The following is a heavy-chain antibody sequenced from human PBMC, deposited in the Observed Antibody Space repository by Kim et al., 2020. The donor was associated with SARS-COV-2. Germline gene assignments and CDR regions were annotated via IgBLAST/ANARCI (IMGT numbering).Heavy chain of an antibody. J-gene: IGHJ6*02. V-gene: IGHV7-4-1*02. D-gene: IGHD2-15*01. Sequence: ASVKVSCKASGYTFTSYAMNWVRQAPGQGLEWMGWINTNTGNPTYAQGFTGRFVFSLDTSVSTAYLQISSLKAEDTAVYYCAREPVVRDYYYYGMDVWGQGTTVTVSS. CDR1: GYTFTSYA. CDR3: AREPVVRDYYYYGMDV. CDR2: INTNTGNP.